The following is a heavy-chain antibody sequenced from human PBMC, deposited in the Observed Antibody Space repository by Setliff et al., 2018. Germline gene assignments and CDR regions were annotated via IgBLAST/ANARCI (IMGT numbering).Heavy chain of an antibody. V-gene: IGHV4-39*01. CDR1: GGSISSGSYY. D-gene: IGHD3-10*01. Sequence: KPSETLSLTCTVSGGSISSGSYYWSWIRQPPGKGLEWVATIYYSGSTYSNPSLKSRLIISVDAPDNQFSVKLSSVTAADTAVYYCARHKSNGSGSYPSLYMDVWGKGIMVTVSS. CDR2: IYYSGST. CDR3: ARHKSNGSGSYPSLYMDV. J-gene: IGHJ6*03.